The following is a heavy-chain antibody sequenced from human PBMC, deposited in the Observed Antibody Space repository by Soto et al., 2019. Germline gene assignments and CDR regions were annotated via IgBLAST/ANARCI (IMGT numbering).Heavy chain of an antibody. Sequence: GASVKVSCKASGGTFSSYTIMWVRQAPGQGLEWMGRIIPILGIANYAQKFQGRVTITADKSTSTAYMELSSLRSEDTAVYYCAESRYSTNGVCSPQVDAWCKGTTVT. V-gene: IGHV1-69*02. CDR3: AESRYSTNGVCSPQVDA. CDR2: IIPILGIA. J-gene: IGHJ6*03. D-gene: IGHD2-8*01. CDR1: GGTFSSYT.